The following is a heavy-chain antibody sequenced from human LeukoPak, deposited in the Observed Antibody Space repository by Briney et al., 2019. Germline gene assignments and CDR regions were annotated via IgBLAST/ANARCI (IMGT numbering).Heavy chain of an antibody. J-gene: IGHJ4*02. V-gene: IGHV4-30-4*01. CDR3: AGHPPHDYVWGSYRYAFDY. CDR1: GGFISSGDYY. Sequence: NPSETLSLTCTVSGGFISSGDYYWSWIRQPPGKGLEWIGYIYYSGSTYYNPSLKSRVTISVDTSKNQFSLKLSSVTAADTAVYYCAGHPPHDYVWGSYRYAFDYWGQGTLVTVSS. D-gene: IGHD3-16*02. CDR2: IYYSGST.